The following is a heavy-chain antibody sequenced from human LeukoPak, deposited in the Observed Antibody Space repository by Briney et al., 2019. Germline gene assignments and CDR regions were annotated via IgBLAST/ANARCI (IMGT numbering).Heavy chain of an antibody. CDR1: GFTFRDYD. J-gene: IGHJ4*02. CDR2: ISSSSSYI. CDR3: ARDQYVGGSSGWYRGFGC. Sequence: GGSLRLSCVASGFTFRDYDMSWIRRAPGKGLEWVSSISSSSSYIYYADSVKGRFTISRDNAKNSLYLQMNSLRAEDTAEYYCARDQYVGGSSGWYRGFGCWGQGTVVTVPS. V-gene: IGHV3-11*06. D-gene: IGHD6-19*01.